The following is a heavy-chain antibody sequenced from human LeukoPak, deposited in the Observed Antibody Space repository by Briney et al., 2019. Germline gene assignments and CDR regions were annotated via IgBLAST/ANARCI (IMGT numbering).Heavy chain of an antibody. CDR2: ITSSSSYT. Sequence: GGSLRLSCAASGFTFSDYYMSWIRQAPGKGLEWVSYITSSSSYTIYADSVKGRFSTSRDNAKNSLYLQMNSLRAEDTAVYYCARRNYGSGDHWGQGTLVTVSS. CDR1: GFTFSDYY. D-gene: IGHD1-7*01. CDR3: ARRNYGSGDH. J-gene: IGHJ4*02. V-gene: IGHV3-11*03.